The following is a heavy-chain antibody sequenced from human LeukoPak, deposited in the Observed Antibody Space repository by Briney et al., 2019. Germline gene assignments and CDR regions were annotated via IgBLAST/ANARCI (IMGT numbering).Heavy chain of an antibody. J-gene: IGHJ4*02. CDR1: GYTFIGYY. V-gene: IGHV1-18*04. D-gene: IGHD3-10*01. CDR3: ARGAVRLLLFGDSGRKSKTYFDY. CDR2: ISAYNGKT. Sequence: ASVKVSCKASGYTFIGYYIHWVRQAPGQGLEWMGWISAYNGKTNYAQKLQGRVTMTTDTSTSTAYMELRSLRSDDTAVYYCARGAVRLLLFGDSGRKSKTYFDYWGQGTLVTVSS.